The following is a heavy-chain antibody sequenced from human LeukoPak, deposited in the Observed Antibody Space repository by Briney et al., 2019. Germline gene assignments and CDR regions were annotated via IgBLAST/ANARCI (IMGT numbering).Heavy chain of an antibody. J-gene: IGHJ4*02. CDR1: GFTFSSYT. Sequence: PGGSLRLSCAASGFTFSSYTMSWVRQAPGKGLEWVSAISGSGGSTYYADSVKGRFTISRDNAKNSLYLQMNSLRAEDTAVYYCARDPPRGSCIDYWGQGTLVTVSS. CDR3: ARDPPRGSCIDY. CDR2: ISGSGGST. D-gene: IGHD2-15*01. V-gene: IGHV3-23*01.